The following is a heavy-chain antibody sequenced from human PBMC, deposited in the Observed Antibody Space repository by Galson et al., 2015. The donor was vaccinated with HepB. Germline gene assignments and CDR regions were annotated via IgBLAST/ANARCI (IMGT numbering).Heavy chain of an antibody. J-gene: IGHJ2*01. D-gene: IGHD3-9*01. Sequence: SVKVSCKASGYTFTSYAMHWVRQAPGQRLEWMGWINAGNGNTKYSQKFQGRVTITRDTSASTAYMELSSLRSEDTAVYYCARSDILTDPCLDLWGRGTLVTVSS. V-gene: IGHV1-3*01. CDR2: INAGNGNT. CDR1: GYTFTSYA. CDR3: ARSDILTDPCLDL.